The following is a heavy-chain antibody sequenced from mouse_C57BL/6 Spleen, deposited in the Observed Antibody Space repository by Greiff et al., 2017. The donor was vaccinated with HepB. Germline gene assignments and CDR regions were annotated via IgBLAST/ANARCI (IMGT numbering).Heavy chain of an antibody. V-gene: IGHV1-80*01. J-gene: IGHJ4*01. CDR1: GYAFSSYW. D-gene: IGHD1-1*01. CDR3: ASPGYYYGSKGAMDY. CDR2: IYPGDGDT. Sequence: QVQLQQSGAELVKPGASVKISCKASGYAFSSYWMNWVKQRPGKGLEWIGQIYPGDGDTNYNGKFKGKATLTADKSSSTAYMQLSSLTSEDSAVYSCASPGYYYGSKGAMDYWGQGTSVTVSS.